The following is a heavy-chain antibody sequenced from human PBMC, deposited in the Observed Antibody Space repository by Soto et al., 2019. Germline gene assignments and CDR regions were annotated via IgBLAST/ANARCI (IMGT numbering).Heavy chain of an antibody. CDR3: ARDFFIAVAAPSTAMVF. Sequence: PGGPLRLSCAASGCTFGSYAMAWVRQAPWKGLEWVSAMSGSSAIRFYADSVKGRFTISRDSSKNTLYLQMNSLRAEDTAVYYCARDFFIAVAAPSTAMVFWCPGTMVSLSS. V-gene: IGHV3-23*01. CDR1: GCTFGSYA. D-gene: IGHD6-19*01. CDR2: MSGSSAIR. J-gene: IGHJ6*02.